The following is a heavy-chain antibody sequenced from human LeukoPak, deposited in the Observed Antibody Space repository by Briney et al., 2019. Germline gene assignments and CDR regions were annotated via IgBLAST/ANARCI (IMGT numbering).Heavy chain of an antibody. V-gene: IGHV3-21*01. CDR1: GFTFSSYS. J-gene: IGHJ3*02. D-gene: IGHD6-19*01. Sequence: GGSLRLSCAASGFTFSSYSMNWVRQAPGKGLEWVSSISSSSSYIFYADSVKGRFTISRDNAKHSLYLQMNSLRAEDTAVYYCARDSTLSSGWYGGAFDIWGQGTMVTVSS. CDR2: ISSSSSYI. CDR3: ARDSTLSSGWYGGAFDI.